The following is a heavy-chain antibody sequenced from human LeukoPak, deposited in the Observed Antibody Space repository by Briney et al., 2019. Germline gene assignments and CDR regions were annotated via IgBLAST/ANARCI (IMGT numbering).Heavy chain of an antibody. CDR3: ARGLMDTAMGSFDY. J-gene: IGHJ4*02. V-gene: IGHV3-48*03. CDR1: GFTFSSYE. Sequence: GGSLRRSCAASGFTFSSYEMNWVRQAPGKGLEWVSYISSSGSTIYYADSVKGRFTISRDNAKNSLYLQMNSLRAEDTAVYYCARGLMDTAMGSFDYWGQGTLVTVSS. D-gene: IGHD5-18*01. CDR2: ISSSGSTI.